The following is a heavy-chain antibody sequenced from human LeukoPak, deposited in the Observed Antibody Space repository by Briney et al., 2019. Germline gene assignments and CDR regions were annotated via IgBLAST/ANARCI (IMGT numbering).Heavy chain of an antibody. CDR2: INWNGGST. D-gene: IGHD3-3*01. V-gene: IGHV3-20*04. CDR3: ARRYYDFWSGYFQEGAFDI. J-gene: IGHJ3*02. CDR1: GFTFDDYG. Sequence: GGSLRLSCAASGFTFDDYGMSSVRQAPRHGLRWGSGINWNGGSTVYADSVKVRFTISRDNAKNSLYLQMNSLRAEDTALYYCARRYYDFWSGYFQEGAFDIWGQGTMVTVSS.